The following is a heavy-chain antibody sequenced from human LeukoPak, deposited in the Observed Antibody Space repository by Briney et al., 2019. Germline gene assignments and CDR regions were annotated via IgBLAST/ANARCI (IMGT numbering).Heavy chain of an antibody. J-gene: IGHJ4*02. V-gene: IGHV3-11*01. CDR2: ITPSGDAM. CDR1: GFTFSDYY. CDR3: ARGHWGLDK. Sequence: GGSLRLSCAASGFTFSDYYMSWIRQTPGKGLEWVSYITPSGDAMFYADSAKGRFTISRDNAKKSSYLQMNSLRVEDAAVYFCARGHWGLDKWGQGIPVTVSS. D-gene: IGHD7-27*01.